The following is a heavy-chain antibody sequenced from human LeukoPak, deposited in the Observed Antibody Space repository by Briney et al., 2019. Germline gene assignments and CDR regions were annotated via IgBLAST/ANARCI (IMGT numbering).Heavy chain of an antibody. V-gene: IGHV1-18*01. D-gene: IGHD2-2*01. CDR3: ARGDNGYCSSTSCYPTDY. CDR2: ISAYNGNT. Sequence: AASVKVSCKASGYTFTSYGISWVRQAPGQGLEWMGWISAYNGNTNYAQKLQGRVTMTTDTSTSTAYMELRSLRSDDTAVYYCARGDNGYCSSTSCYPTDYWGQGTLVTVSS. J-gene: IGHJ4*02. CDR1: GYTFTSYG.